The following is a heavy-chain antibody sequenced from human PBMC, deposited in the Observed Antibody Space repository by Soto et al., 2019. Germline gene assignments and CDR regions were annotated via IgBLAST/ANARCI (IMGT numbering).Heavy chain of an antibody. CDR1: GGSIISGGYS. J-gene: IGHJ3*02. CDR3: VRRSPEDAFDI. V-gene: IGHV4-30-2*01. CDR2: IYEGGNT. Sequence: SETLSLTCAVSGGSIISGGYSWSWIRQPPGKGLQWIGHIYEGGNTYYTPSLESGVAISTDKSKNQFSLRLSSVTAADTAVYYCVRRSPEDAFDIWGQGTMVTVSS.